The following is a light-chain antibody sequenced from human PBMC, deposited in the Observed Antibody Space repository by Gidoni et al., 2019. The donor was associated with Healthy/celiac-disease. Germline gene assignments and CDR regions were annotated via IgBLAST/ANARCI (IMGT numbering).Light chain of an antibody. CDR1: KLGDKY. CDR3: QAWDSSTSEEV. J-gene: IGLJ2*01. V-gene: IGLV3-1*01. Sequence: SYELTQPPSVSVSPGQTASITCPGDKLGDKYACWYQPKPGQSPVLVIYQDSKRTSGIPERFSGSNSGNKATLTISGTQAMDEADYYCQAWDSSTSEEVFGGGTKLTVL. CDR2: QDS.